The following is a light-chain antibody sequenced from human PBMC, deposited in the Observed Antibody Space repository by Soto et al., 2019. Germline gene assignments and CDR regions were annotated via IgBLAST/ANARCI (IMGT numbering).Light chain of an antibody. CDR3: QQYGSSPST. V-gene: IGKV3-20*01. CDR2: AAS. CDR1: QSIRDSY. J-gene: IGKJ5*01. Sequence: EIVLTQSPGTLCLSPGDRATLSCRTSQSIRDSYLAWYQQKPGQAPRLLIYAASYRATGIPDRLSGSGSGTDLSLTISRLEPEDFAVYYCQQYGSSPSTFGHGTRLEIK.